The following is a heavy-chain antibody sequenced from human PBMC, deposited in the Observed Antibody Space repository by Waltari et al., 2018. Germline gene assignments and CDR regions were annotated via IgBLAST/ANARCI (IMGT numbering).Heavy chain of an antibody. CDR3: AKDLWFGEPDAFDI. V-gene: IGHV3-33*06. D-gene: IGHD3-10*01. Sequence: QVQLVESGGGVVQPGRSLRLSCAASGFTFSSYGMHWVRQASGKGLEWVAVIRYDGSNKYDADSVKGLFTISRDNSKNTLYLQMNSLRAEGTAVYYCAKDLWFGEPDAFDIWGQGTMVTVSS. J-gene: IGHJ3*02. CDR2: IRYDGSNK. CDR1: GFTFSSYG.